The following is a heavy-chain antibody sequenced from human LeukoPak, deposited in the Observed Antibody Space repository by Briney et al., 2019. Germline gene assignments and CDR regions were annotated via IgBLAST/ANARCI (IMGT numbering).Heavy chain of an antibody. V-gene: IGHV4-38-2*01. J-gene: IGHJ4*02. Sequence: PSETLSLTCAVSGYSISSGYYWGWIRQPPGKGLEWIGSIYHSGSTYYNPSLKSRVTVSVDTSKNQFSLKLSSVTAADTAAYYCARRFDDGNFDYWGQGTLVTVSS. D-gene: IGHD5-24*01. CDR3: ARRFDDGNFDY. CDR1: GYSISSGYY. CDR2: IYHSGST.